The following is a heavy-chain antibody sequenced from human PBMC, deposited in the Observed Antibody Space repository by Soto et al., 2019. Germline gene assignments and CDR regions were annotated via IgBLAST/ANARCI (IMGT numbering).Heavy chain of an antibody. Sequence: QVQLQESGPGLVKPSGTLSLNCAVSGGSISSSNWWSWVRQPPGKGLEWIGEIYHSGSTNYNPSLKSRVTISVDKSKNQFSLRLSAVTAADTAVYYCARLVGATYQTRFDYWGQGTLVTVSS. CDR1: GGSISSSNW. CDR3: ARLVGATYQTRFDY. CDR2: IYHSGST. V-gene: IGHV4-4*02. D-gene: IGHD1-26*01. J-gene: IGHJ4*02.